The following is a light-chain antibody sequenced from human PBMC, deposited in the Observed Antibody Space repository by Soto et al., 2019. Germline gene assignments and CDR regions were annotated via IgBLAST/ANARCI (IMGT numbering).Light chain of an antibody. Sequence: EIVLTQSPGTLSLSPGERATLSCRASQSVSSSYLAWYQQKPGQAPRLLIYGASSRATGIPDRFSGSGSGTVFPLTISRVEHEYLAVYYCQQYGRSSWTFGQGTKVEIK. CDR1: QSVSSSY. J-gene: IGKJ1*01. V-gene: IGKV3-20*01. CDR3: QQYGRSSWT. CDR2: GAS.